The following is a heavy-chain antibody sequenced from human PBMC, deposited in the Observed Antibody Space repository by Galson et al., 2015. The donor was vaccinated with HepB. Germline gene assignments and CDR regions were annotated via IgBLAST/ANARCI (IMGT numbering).Heavy chain of an antibody. J-gene: IGHJ4*02. CDR3: AKDPCGGDCRGY. V-gene: IGHV3-30*18. Sequence: SLRLSCAAPGFTFSSYGMHWVRQAPGKGLEWVAVISYDGSNKYYADSVKGRFTISRDNSKNTLYLQMNSLRAEDTAVYYCAKDPCGGDCRGYWGQGTLVTVSS. D-gene: IGHD2-21*01. CDR1: GFTFSSYG. CDR2: ISYDGSNK.